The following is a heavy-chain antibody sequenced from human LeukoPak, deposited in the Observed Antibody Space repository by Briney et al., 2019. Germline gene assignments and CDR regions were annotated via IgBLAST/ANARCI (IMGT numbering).Heavy chain of an antibody. CDR2: INHSGST. CDR1: GGSFSGYY. J-gene: IGHJ5*02. D-gene: IGHD2-15*01. CDR3: ARGPYCSGGSCYYNWFDP. Sequence: SETLSLTCAVYGGSFSGYYWSWIRQPPGKGLEWIGEINHSGSTNYNPSLKSRVTISVDTSKNHFSLKLSSVTAADTAVYYCARGPYCSGGSCYYNWFDPWGQGTLVTVSS. V-gene: IGHV4-34*01.